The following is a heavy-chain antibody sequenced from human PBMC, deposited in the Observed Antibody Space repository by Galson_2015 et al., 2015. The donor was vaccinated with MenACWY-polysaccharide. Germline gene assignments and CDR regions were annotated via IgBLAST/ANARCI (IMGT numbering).Heavy chain of an antibody. CDR1: GFSFRHYG. CDR2: TSYDGTNK. Sequence: SLRLSCAASGFSFRHYGLHWVRQAPGKGLEWVAVTSYDGTNKSYAESVKGRFTISRDNSKKKLFLQMNSLRPEDTALYYCARDGDNDLPLEYWGQGTLVTVSS. CDR3: ARDGDNDLPLEY. V-gene: IGHV3-30-3*01. J-gene: IGHJ4*02. D-gene: IGHD2-21*01.